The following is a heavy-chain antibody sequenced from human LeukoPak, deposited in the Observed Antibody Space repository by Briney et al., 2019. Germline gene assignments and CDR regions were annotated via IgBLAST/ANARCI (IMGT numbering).Heavy chain of an antibody. J-gene: IGHJ6*02. CDR2: IYSGGST. CDR1: GFTVSSNY. CDR3: ATSLVVPAAIFLGMDV. Sequence: GGSLRLSCAASGFTVSSNYMSWVRQAPGKGLEWVSAIYSGGSTYYADSVKGRFTISRDNSKNTLYLQMNSLRAEDTAVYYCATSLVVPAAIFLGMDVWGQGTTVTVSS. V-gene: IGHV3-53*01. D-gene: IGHD2-2*01.